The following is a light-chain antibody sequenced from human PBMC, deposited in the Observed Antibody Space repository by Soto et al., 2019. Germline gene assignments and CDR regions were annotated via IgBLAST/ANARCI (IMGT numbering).Light chain of an antibody. CDR2: AAS. CDR3: HRYASSRT. CDR1: QSVSSRY. J-gene: IGKJ1*01. Sequence: EIVLTQSPVTLSLSPGERATLSCRASQSVSSRYFAWYQQKPGQAPRLLIYAASSRAAGIPDRFSGSGSGTDCSLAISRLEPEDLAVYYCHRYASSRTFGPGTKVE. V-gene: IGKV3-20*01.